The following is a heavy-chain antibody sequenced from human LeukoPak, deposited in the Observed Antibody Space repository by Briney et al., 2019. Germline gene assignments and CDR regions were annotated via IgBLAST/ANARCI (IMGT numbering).Heavy chain of an antibody. CDR3: AKDGEAYSSSWYDWFDP. J-gene: IGHJ5*02. Sequence: PGRSLRLSCAASGFTFDDYAMHWVRHAPGKGLEWVSGISWNSGSIGYADSVKGRFTISRDNAKNSLYPQMNCLRAEDTALYYCAKDGEAYSSSWYDWFDPWGQGTLVTVSS. CDR1: GFTFDDYA. D-gene: IGHD6-13*01. V-gene: IGHV3-9*01. CDR2: ISWNSGSI.